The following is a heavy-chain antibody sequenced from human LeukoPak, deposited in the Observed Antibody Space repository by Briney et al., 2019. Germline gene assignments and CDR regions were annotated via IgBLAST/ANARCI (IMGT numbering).Heavy chain of an antibody. J-gene: IGHJ3*02. V-gene: IGHV3-7*01. Sequence: GGSLRLSCTVSGFTFSSYWMTWVRQAPGKGLEWVANIKQDGSEKYYVDSVKGRFTISRDNAKNSLYLQMNSLRAEDTAVYYCARVLRSVYAMFGAFDIWGQGTMVTVSS. CDR2: IKQDGSEK. D-gene: IGHD2-8*01. CDR1: GFTFSSYW. CDR3: ARVLRSVYAMFGAFDI.